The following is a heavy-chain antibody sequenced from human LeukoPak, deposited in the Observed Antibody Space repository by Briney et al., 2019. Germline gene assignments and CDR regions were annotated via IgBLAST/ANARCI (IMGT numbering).Heavy chain of an antibody. Sequence: GGSLRLSCATSGFTFTSFAMHWVRQAPGKGLEWVAVISYDGSNKFYADSVKGRFTISRDDSKNTLYLQMSSLRGEDKARYYCGRRFDICFRGQGTLVTV. J-gene: IGHJ4*02. CDR2: ISYDGSNK. V-gene: IGHV3-30*03. CDR1: GFTFTSFA. CDR3: GRRFDICF. D-gene: IGHD3-9*01.